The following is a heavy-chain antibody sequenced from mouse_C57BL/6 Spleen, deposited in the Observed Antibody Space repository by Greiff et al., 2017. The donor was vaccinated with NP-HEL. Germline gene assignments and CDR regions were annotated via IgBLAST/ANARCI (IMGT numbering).Heavy chain of an antibody. CDR1: GYSFTGYY. CDR2: INPSTGGT. CDR3: ARVLRRGAWFAY. Sequence: VQLKESGPELVKPGASVKISCKASGYSFTGYYMNWVKQSPEKSLEWIGEINPSTGGTTYNQKFKAKATLTVDKSSSTAYMQLKSLTSEDSAVYYCARVLRRGAWFAYWGQGTLVTVSA. V-gene: IGHV1-42*01. J-gene: IGHJ3*01. D-gene: IGHD2-12*01.